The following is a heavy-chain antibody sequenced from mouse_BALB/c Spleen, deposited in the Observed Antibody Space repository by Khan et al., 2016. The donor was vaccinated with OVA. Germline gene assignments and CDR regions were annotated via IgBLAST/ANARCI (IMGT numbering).Heavy chain of an antibody. J-gene: IGHJ4*01. CDR1: GYSITSDYA. CDR3: ARERGRYDAMDY. Sequence: EVQLQELGPGLVKPSQSLSLTCTVAGYSITSDYAWNWIRQFPGNKLEWMCYISYSGSTGYNPSLKSRISFTRDTSYNQFFLQLNFVTTEDKATYYCARERGRYDAMDYWGQGTSVTVS. D-gene: IGHD4-1*01. CDR2: ISYSGST. V-gene: IGHV3-2*02.